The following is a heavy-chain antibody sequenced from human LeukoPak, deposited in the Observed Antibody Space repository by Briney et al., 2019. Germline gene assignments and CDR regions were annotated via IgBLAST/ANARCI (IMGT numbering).Heavy chain of an antibody. J-gene: IGHJ5*02. Sequence: ASVKVSCTASGYTFTSYYMHWVRQAPEQGLEWMGIINPSGGSTSYAQKFQGRVTMTRDTSTSTVYMELSSLRSEDTAVYYCARIRLAGGFDPWGQGTLVTVSS. CDR3: ARIRLAGGFDP. CDR2: INPSGGST. CDR1: GYTFTSYY. V-gene: IGHV1-46*01. D-gene: IGHD3-9*01.